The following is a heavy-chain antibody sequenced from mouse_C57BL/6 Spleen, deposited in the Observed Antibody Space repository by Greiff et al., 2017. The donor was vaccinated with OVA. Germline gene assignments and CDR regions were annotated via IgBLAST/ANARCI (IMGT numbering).Heavy chain of an antibody. Sequence: VQLQQPGAELVKPGASVKLSCKASGYTFTSYWMQWVKQRPGQGLEWIGEIDPSDSYTNYNQKFKGKATLTVDTSSSTAYMQLSSLTSEDSAVYYCARLIRSYFDYWGQGTTLTVSS. V-gene: IGHV1-50*01. CDR1: GYTFTSYW. D-gene: IGHD1-1*01. CDR2: IDPSDSYT. CDR3: ARLIRSYFDY. J-gene: IGHJ2*01.